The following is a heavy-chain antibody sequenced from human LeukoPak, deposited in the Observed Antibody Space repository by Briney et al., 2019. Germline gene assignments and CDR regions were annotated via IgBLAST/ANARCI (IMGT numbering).Heavy chain of an antibody. D-gene: IGHD2-15*01. V-gene: IGHV3-30*03. J-gene: IGHJ4*02. Sequence: PGGSLRLSCAASGFTFSSYGMHWVRQAPGKGLEWVAVISYDGSNKYYADSVKGRFTISRDNSKNTLYLQMNSLRAEDTAVYYCAIITAATFDYWGQGTLVTVSS. CDR2: ISYDGSNK. CDR1: GFTFSSYG. CDR3: AIITAATFDY.